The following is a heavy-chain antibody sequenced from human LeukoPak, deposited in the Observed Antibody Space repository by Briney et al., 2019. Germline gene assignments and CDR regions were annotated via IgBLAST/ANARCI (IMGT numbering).Heavy chain of an antibody. D-gene: IGHD5-18*01. J-gene: IGHJ4*02. CDR3: ARDYSPTAMDPFDY. CDR1: GGTFSSYA. V-gene: IGHV1-69*13. Sequence: SVKVSCKASGGTFSSYAISWVRQAPGQGLEWMGGIIPIFGTANYAQKFQGRVTITADGSTSTAYMELSSLRSEDTAVYYCARDYSPTAMDPFDYWGQGTLVTVSS. CDR2: IIPIFGTA.